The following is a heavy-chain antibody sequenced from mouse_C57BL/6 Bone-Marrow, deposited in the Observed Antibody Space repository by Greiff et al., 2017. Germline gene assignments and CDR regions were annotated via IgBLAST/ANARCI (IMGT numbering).Heavy chain of an antibody. CDR1: GFNIKDDY. CDR2: IDPENGDT. V-gene: IGHV14-4*01. D-gene: IGHD2-3*01. CDR3: TYDGYADY. Sequence: VQLQQSGAELVRPGASVKLSCTASGFNIKDDYMHWVKQRPEQGLEWIGWIDPENGDTEYASKFQGKATITADTSSNTAYLQLSSLTSEDTAVYYCTYDGYADYWGQGTTLTVSS. J-gene: IGHJ2*01.